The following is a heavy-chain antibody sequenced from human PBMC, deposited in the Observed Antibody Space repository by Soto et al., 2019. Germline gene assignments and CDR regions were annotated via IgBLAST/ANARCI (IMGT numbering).Heavy chain of an antibody. CDR3: ARDRVGRYYGSGSYYFDY. J-gene: IGHJ4*02. V-gene: IGHV3-30-3*01. D-gene: IGHD3-10*01. CDR1: GFTFSSYA. CDR2: ISYDGSNK. Sequence: QVQLVESGGGVVQPGRSLRLSCAASGFTFSSYAMHWVRQAPGKGLEWVAVISYDGSNKYYADSVKGRFTISRDNSKNKLYLKMISLRAEETAVYYCARDRVGRYYGSGSYYFDYWGQGTLVTVSS.